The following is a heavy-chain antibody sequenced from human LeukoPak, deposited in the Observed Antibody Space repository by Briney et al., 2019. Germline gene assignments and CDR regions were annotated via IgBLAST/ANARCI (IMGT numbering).Heavy chain of an antibody. D-gene: IGHD6-19*01. Sequence: GGSLRLSCAASGFTFSSYSMNWVRQAPGKGLEWVSSISSSSSYIYYADSVKGRFTISRDNAKNSLYLQMNSLRAEDTAVYCCSRCETVGMQRLDPWGRGSLVTVPS. V-gene: IGHV3-21*01. J-gene: IGHJ5*02. CDR1: GFTFSSYS. CDR2: ISSSSSYI. CDR3: SRCETVGMQRLDP.